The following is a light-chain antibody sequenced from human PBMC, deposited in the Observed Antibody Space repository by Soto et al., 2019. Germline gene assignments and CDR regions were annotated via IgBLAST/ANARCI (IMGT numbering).Light chain of an antibody. CDR2: AAS. J-gene: IGKJ1*01. Sequence: EIVMTQSPATLSMSPGERATLSCRASQSVSSKLAWYQQKPGQAPRLLIYAASTRATGIPARFSGSGSGTEFTLTISSMQSEDFAVYYCQQFNDWLWTFGQGTKVEIK. V-gene: IGKV3-15*01. CDR3: QQFNDWLWT. CDR1: QSVSSK.